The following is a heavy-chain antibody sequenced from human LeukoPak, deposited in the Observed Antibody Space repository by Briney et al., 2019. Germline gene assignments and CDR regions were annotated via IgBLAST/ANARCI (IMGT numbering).Heavy chain of an antibody. D-gene: IGHD5-24*01. CDR1: GFTFSSYG. V-gene: IGHV3-33*01. CDR2: IWCDGSNK. J-gene: IGHJ4*02. Sequence: PGGSLRLSCAASGFTFSSYGMHWVRQAPGKGLEWVAVIWCDGSNKYYADSVKGRFTISRDNSKNTLYLQMNSLRAEDTAVYYCAREEMATVTIDYWGQGTLVTVSS. CDR3: AREEMATVTIDY.